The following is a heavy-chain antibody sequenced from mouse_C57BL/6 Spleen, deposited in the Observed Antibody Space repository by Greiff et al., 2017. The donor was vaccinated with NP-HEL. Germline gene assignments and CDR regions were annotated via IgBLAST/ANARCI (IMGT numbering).Heavy chain of an antibody. Sequence: EVQLQQSAPGMVKPSQSLSLTCTVTGYSITSGYDWHWIRHFPGNKLEWMGYISYSGSTNYNPSLKSRISITHDTSKNHFFLKLNSVTTEDTATYYCARGDYDCAMDYWGQGTSVTVSS. CDR1: GYSITSGYD. CDR2: ISYSGST. V-gene: IGHV3-1*01. CDR3: ARGDYDCAMDY. J-gene: IGHJ4*01. D-gene: IGHD2-4*01.